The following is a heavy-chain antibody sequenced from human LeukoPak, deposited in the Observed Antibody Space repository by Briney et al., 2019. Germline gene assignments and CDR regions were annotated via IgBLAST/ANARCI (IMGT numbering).Heavy chain of an antibody. CDR2: ISSSGSTI. CDR3: AELGITMIGGV. J-gene: IGHJ6*04. D-gene: IGHD3-10*02. Sequence: GGSLRLTCAASGFTFSSYEMNWVRQAPGKGLEWVSYISSSGSTIYFADSVKGRFTISRDNAKNSLYLQMNSLRAEDTAVYYCAELGITMIGGVWGKGTTVTISS. V-gene: IGHV3-48*03. CDR1: GFTFSSYE.